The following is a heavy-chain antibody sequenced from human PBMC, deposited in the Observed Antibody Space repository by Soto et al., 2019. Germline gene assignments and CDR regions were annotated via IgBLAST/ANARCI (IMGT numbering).Heavy chain of an antibody. CDR3: TSRFLEWLPAYYGMDV. D-gene: IGHD3-3*01. V-gene: IGHV3-73*01. J-gene: IGHJ6*02. Sequence: XGSLRLSCAAAGFTFSGSAMHWVRQASGRGLEWVGRIRSKANSYATAYAASVKGRFTISRDDSKNTAYLQMNSLKTEDTAVYYCTSRFLEWLPAYYGMDVWGQGTTVTVSS. CDR1: GFTFSGSA. CDR2: IRSKANSYAT.